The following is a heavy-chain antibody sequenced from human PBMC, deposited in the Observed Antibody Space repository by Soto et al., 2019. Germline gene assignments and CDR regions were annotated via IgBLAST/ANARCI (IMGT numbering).Heavy chain of an antibody. Sequence: GGSLRLSCAASGFTFSSYGMHWVRQAPGKGLEWVAVISYDGSNKYYSDSVKGRFTISRDNSKNTLYLQMNSLRAEDTAVYYCAKLSSIAVGTPDYWGQGTLVTVSS. V-gene: IGHV3-30*18. J-gene: IGHJ4*02. CDR2: ISYDGSNK. CDR3: AKLSSIAVGTPDY. CDR1: GFTFSSYG. D-gene: IGHD6-19*01.